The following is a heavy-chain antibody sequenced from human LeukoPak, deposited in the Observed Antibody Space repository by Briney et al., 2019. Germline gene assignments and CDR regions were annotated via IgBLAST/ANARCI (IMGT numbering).Heavy chain of an antibody. CDR1: GGSISSSSYY. CDR2: IYYSGSI. J-gene: IGHJ4*02. Sequence: PSETLSLTCTVSGGSISSSSYYWGWSRQPAGKGLEWIGSIYYSGSIYDNPSLKSRFTISVDTSNNQFSLKLSSVTAADTAVYYCASRSGSYYGGVDYWGQGTLVTVAS. CDR3: ASRSGSYYGGVDY. V-gene: IGHV4-39*01. D-gene: IGHD1-26*01.